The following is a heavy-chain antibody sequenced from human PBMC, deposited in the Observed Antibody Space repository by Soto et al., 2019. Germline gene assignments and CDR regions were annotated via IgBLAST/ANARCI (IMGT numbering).Heavy chain of an antibody. V-gene: IGHV3-30*18. Sequence: PGGSLRLSCEASGFAFDTYGLHWIRQGAGQGLEWVATMSYDGSKIYYRDSVRGRFSISRDDSKRTLYLQMNSLRAEDTAVYYCAKDRHPYYYYNLMDVWGQVTTVTGSS. CDR2: MSYDGSKI. CDR3: AKDRHPYYYYNLMDV. D-gene: IGHD3-22*01. J-gene: IGHJ6*02. CDR1: GFAFDTYG.